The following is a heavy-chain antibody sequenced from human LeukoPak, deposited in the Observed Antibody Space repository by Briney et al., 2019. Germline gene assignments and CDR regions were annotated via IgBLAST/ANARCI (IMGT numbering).Heavy chain of an antibody. CDR3: ASARPAFGEEGDY. J-gene: IGHJ4*02. V-gene: IGHV5-51*01. CDR2: IYPGDSDT. D-gene: IGHD3-10*01. Sequence: HGESLKISCKGSGYSFTSYWLGWVRQIPGKGLEWMRIIYPGDSDTRYSPSFQGQVTISADKSISTAYLQWSSLKASDTAMYYCASARPAFGEEGDYWGQETLVTVSS. CDR1: GYSFTSYW.